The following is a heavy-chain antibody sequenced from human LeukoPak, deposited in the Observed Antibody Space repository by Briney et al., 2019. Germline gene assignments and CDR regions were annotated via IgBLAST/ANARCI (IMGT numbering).Heavy chain of an antibody. CDR1: GFTFSSYW. V-gene: IGHV3-7*03. CDR2: IKQDGSEK. D-gene: IGHD3-22*01. CDR3: AKGDDSSGYGENYFDY. Sequence: GGSLRLSCAASGFTFSSYWMSWVRQAPGKGLEWVANIKQDGSEKYYVDSVKGRFTISRDNAKNSLYLQMNSLRAEDTAVYYCAKGDDSSGYGENYFDYWGQGTLVTVSS. J-gene: IGHJ4*02.